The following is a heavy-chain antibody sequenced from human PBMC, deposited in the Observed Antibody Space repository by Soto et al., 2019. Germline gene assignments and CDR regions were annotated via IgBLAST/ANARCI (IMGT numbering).Heavy chain of an antibody. CDR2: IKTDGSNT. CDR3: TRDQQQPFFDY. CDR1: GFTFSSYW. D-gene: IGHD6-13*01. V-gene: IGHV3-74*01. Sequence: EVQLVESGGGLVQPGGSLRLSCAASGFTFSSYWIHWVRQAPGKGLVWDSRIKTDGSNTYYADSVKGRFTISRDNAKNTLYLQMNSLRDEDTAVYYCTRDQQQPFFDYWGQGTLVTVSS. J-gene: IGHJ4*02.